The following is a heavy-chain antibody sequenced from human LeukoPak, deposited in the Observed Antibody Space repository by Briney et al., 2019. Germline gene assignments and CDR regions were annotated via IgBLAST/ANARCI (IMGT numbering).Heavy chain of an antibody. CDR3: ARGRYYLDS. CDR1: GFTFSDYY. CDR2: FNSDGSST. J-gene: IGHJ4*02. V-gene: IGHV3-74*01. Sequence: GGSLRLSCAASGFTFSDYYMSWIRQAPGKGLVWVSRFNSDGSSTYYADSVKGRFTISRDNAKNTLYLQMNSLRAEDTAVYYCARGRYYLDSWGQGTLVTVSS. D-gene: IGHD4-17*01.